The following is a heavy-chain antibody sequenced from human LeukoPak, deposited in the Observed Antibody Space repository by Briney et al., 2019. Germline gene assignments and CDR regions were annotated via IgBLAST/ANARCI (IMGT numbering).Heavy chain of an antibody. CDR2: INHSGST. Sequence: KPSETLSLTCAVYGGSFSGYYWSWIRQPPGKGLEWIGEINHSGSTNYNPSLKSRVTISVDTSKNQFSLKLSSVTAADTAVYCCARDPPGDYGDYNFDPWGQGTLVTVSS. CDR3: ARDPPGDYGDYNFDP. CDR1: GGSFSGYY. V-gene: IGHV4-34*01. J-gene: IGHJ5*02. D-gene: IGHD4-17*01.